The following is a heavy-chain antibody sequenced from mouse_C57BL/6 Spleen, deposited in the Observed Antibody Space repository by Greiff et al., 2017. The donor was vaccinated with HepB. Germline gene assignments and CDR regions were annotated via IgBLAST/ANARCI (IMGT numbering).Heavy chain of an antibody. CDR1: GYTFTGSW. CDR3: ARGYGSSYDWYFDV. J-gene: IGHJ1*03. D-gene: IGHD1-1*01. V-gene: IGHV1-9*01. Sequence: VQLQQSGAELMKPGASVKLSCKATGYTFTGSWIEWVKQRPGHGLEWIGEILPGSGSTNNNEKFKGKATFTADTSSNTAYMQLSSLTSDDSAVYYCARGYGSSYDWYFDVWGTGTTVTVSS. CDR2: ILPGSGST.